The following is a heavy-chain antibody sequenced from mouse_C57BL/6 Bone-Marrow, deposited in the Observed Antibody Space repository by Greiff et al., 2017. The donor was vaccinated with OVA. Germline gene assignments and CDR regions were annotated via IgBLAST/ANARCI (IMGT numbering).Heavy chain of an antibody. J-gene: IGHJ4*01. CDR1: GYSITSGYY. Sequence: VQLQQSGPGLVKPSQSLSLTCSVTGYSITSGYYWNWIRQFPGNNLEWMGYISYDGSNNYNPSLKNRISITRDTSKNQFFLKWNSVTTEDTATYYCAKLGRNYAMDYWGQGTSVTVSS. D-gene: IGHD4-1*01. CDR2: ISYDGSN. V-gene: IGHV3-6*01. CDR3: AKLGRNYAMDY.